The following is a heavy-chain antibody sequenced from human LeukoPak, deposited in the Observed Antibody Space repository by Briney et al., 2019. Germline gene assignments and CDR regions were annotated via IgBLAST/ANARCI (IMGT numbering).Heavy chain of an antibody. CDR3: ARESTSNHRQYYYYYYMDV. J-gene: IGHJ6*03. CDR2: IYYSGST. CDR1: GGSISSYY. V-gene: IGHV4-59*01. Sequence: SETLSLTCTVSGGSISSYYWSWIRQPPGKGLEWIGYIYYSGSTNYNPSLKSRVTISVDTSKNQFSLKLTSVTAADTAVYYCARESTSNHRQYYYYYYMDVWGKGTTVTVSS. D-gene: IGHD2-2*01.